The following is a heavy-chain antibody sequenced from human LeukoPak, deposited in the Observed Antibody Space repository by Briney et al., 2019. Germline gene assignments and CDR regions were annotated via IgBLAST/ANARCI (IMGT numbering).Heavy chain of an antibody. V-gene: IGHV3-23*01. Sequence: HSGGSLRLSCAASGFTFSTFAMIWVRQPPGKGLEWVSSIFPSGGEIHYADSVRGRFTIYRDNSKSILSLQMNSLRAEDTAIYYCATYRQVLLPFESWGQGTLVTVSS. J-gene: IGHJ4*02. CDR3: ATYRQVLLPFES. D-gene: IGHD5-18*01. CDR1: GFTFSTFA. CDR2: IFPSGGEI.